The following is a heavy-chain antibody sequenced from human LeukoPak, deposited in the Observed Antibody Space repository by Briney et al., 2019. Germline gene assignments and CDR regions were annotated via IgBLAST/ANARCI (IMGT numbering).Heavy chain of an antibody. Sequence: ASVKVSCKASGYSFTSYGISWVRQAPAQGLEWMGWISAYNGNTNYAQKLQGRVTMTTDTSTSTAYMELRSLRSDDTAVYYCTRAWRYSSSGYVSYYHMHFWAKGTTVTVSS. D-gene: IGHD6-13*01. J-gene: IGHJ6*03. CDR1: GYSFTSYG. CDR2: ISAYNGNT. CDR3: TRAWRYSSSGYVSYYHMHF. V-gene: IGHV1-18*01.